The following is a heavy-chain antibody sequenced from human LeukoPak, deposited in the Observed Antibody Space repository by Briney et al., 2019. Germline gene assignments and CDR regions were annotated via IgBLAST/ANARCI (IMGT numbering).Heavy chain of an antibody. J-gene: IGHJ4*02. Sequence: TGGSLRLSCAASGFTFSSYAMSWVRQAPGKGLEWVSTISISGGTTYYADSVKGRFTISRDNSKNTLYLQMNSLRAEDTAVYYCAKDVGKWESLHFFDYWGQGTLVTVSS. V-gene: IGHV3-23*01. CDR1: GFTFSSYA. CDR3: AKDVGKWESLHFFDY. CDR2: ISISGGTT. D-gene: IGHD1-26*01.